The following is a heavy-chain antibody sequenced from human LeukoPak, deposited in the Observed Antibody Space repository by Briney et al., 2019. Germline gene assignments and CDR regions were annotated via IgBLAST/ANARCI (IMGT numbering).Heavy chain of an antibody. CDR1: GFTFGDYS. CDR2: IRSKGYGGTA. J-gene: IGHJ4*02. V-gene: IGHV3-49*03. Sequence: PGGSLRLSCTTSGFTFGDYSMSWFRQAPGKGLEGVGFIRSKGYGGTAEYAASVKGRFTISRDDSNSIAYLQMDSLKTEDTAVYYCTREIRYFDWFQADYWGQGTLVTVSS. D-gene: IGHD3-9*01. CDR3: TREIRYFDWFQADY.